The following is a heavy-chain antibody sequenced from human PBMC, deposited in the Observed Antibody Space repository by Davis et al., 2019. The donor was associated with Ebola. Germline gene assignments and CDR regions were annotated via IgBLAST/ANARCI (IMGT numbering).Heavy chain of an antibody. J-gene: IGHJ4*02. D-gene: IGHD3-3*01. CDR2: IGPSGSDI. V-gene: IGHV3-48*03. CDR3: ANLEWVNPDY. Sequence: PGGSLRLSCAASGFIFSSYEITWVRQAPGGGREWVSYIGPSGSDIAYADSVRGRFPISRDNAKNSLYLQMNSLRAEDTAVYYCANLEWVNPDYWGQGVVVTVSS. CDR1: GFIFSSYE.